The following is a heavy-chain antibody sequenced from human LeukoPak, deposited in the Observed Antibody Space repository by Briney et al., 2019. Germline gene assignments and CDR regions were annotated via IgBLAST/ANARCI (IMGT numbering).Heavy chain of an antibody. CDR1: GFTVSTYY. CDR3: ARDGDSSGYYSRFDY. CDR2: IYRAGST. Sequence: GGSLRLSCAATGFTVSTYYMGWVRQPPGKGLECVSLIYRAGSTYYADSVKGRFTISRDNSKNTLYLQMDCLRAEEMAVYYCARDGDSSGYYSRFDYWGQGTLVTVSS. J-gene: IGHJ4*02. D-gene: IGHD3-22*01. V-gene: IGHV3-66*01.